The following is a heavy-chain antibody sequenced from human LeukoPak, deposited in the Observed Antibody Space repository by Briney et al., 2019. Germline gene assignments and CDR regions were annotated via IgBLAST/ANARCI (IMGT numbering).Heavy chain of an antibody. Sequence: GRSLRLSCAASGFTFDDYAMHWVRQAPGKGLEWVSGISWNSGSIGYADSVKGRFTISRDNAKNSLYLQMNSLRAEDTALYYCARDTLFCSGGYCYHDIWGQGTMVTVSS. CDR3: ARDTLFCSGGYCYHDI. V-gene: IGHV3-9*01. D-gene: IGHD2-15*01. J-gene: IGHJ3*02. CDR1: GFTFDDYA. CDR2: ISWNSGSI.